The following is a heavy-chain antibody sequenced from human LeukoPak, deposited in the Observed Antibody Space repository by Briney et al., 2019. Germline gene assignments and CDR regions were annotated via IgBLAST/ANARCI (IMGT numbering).Heavy chain of an antibody. V-gene: IGHV1-69*13. J-gene: IGHJ5*02. CDR2: IIPIFGTA. CDR1: GGTFSSYA. CDR3: ARLVSFTYYDFWSGYRNHNWFDP. Sequence: ASVKVSCKASGGTFSSYAISWVRQAPGQGLEWMGGIIPIFGTANYAQKFQGRVTITADESTSTAYMELSSLRYEDTAVYYCARLVSFTYYDFWSGYRNHNWFDPWGQGTLVTVSS. D-gene: IGHD3-3*01.